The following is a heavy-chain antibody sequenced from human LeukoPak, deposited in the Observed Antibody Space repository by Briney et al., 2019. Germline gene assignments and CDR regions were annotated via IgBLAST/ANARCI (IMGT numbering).Heavy chain of an antibody. CDR1: GYTFTNYY. Sequence: ASVKVSCKASGYTFTNYYVHWVRQAPGQGLEWVGIINSGGGSTSNAQKFQGRVTMTRDTSTSTVYMELSSLRSEDTAVYYCARGTYYHDSSDLDHWGQGTLVTVSS. D-gene: IGHD3-22*01. CDR2: INSGGGST. J-gene: IGHJ4*02. V-gene: IGHV1-46*03. CDR3: ARGTYYHDSSDLDH.